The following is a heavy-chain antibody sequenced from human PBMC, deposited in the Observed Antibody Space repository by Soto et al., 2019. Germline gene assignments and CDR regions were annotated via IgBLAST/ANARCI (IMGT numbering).Heavy chain of an antibody. Sequence: QVTLKESGPVLVKPTETLTLTCTVSGFSLSNARMGVSWIRQPPGKALEWLAHIFSNDEKSYSTSLKSRLTISKDTAKSQVVLTMTNMDPVDTATYYCARILRGYYYDSSGYHNDPNNWFDPWGQGTLVTVSS. V-gene: IGHV2-26*01. CDR2: IFSNDEK. D-gene: IGHD3-22*01. CDR3: ARILRGYYYDSSGYHNDPNNWFDP. J-gene: IGHJ5*02. CDR1: GFSLSNARMG.